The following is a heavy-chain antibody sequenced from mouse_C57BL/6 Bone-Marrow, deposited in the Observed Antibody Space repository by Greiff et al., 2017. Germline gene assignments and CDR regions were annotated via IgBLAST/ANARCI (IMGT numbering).Heavy chain of an antibody. CDR1: GYTFTSYG. Sequence: VQLQQSGAELVRPGSSVKMSCKTSGYTFTSYGINWVKQRPGQGLEWIGYIYIGNGYTEYNEKFKGKATLTSDTSSTTAYMQISSLTSEDSAISFCAREGFYYGSSHWYFDGWGTGTTVTVSS. J-gene: IGHJ1*03. CDR3: AREGFYYGSSHWYFDG. CDR2: IYIGNGYT. V-gene: IGHV1-58*01. D-gene: IGHD1-1*01.